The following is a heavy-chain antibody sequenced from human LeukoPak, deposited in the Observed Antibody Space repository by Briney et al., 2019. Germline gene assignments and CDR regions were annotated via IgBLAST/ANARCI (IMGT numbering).Heavy chain of an antibody. V-gene: IGHV3-23*01. CDR2: ISGSGGST. J-gene: IGHJ3*02. Sequence: GGSLRLSCAASGFTFSSYAMSWVRQAPGKGMEWVSAISGSGGSTYYADPVKGRFTISRDNSKNTLYLQMNSLRAEDTAVYYCAREPLFSEGTPSFAFDIWGQGTMVTVSS. CDR3: AREPLFSEGTPSFAFDI. CDR1: GFTFSSYA. D-gene: IGHD3-10*01.